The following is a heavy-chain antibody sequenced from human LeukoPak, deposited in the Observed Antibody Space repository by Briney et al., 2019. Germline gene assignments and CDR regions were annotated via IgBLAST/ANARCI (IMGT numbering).Heavy chain of an antibody. Sequence: SQTLSLTSSVSGGSISSGSYYRSWLRQPAGKGLELTGRIYTSGSTNYNPSLKSRVTISVDTSKDKFSLTLSSVTAADTAVYYCARAFFDDSSGYYSNWFDPWGQGTLVTVSS. CDR2: IYTSGST. D-gene: IGHD3-22*01. J-gene: IGHJ5*02. CDR3: ARAFFDDSSGYYSNWFDP. CDR1: GGSISSGSYY. V-gene: IGHV4-61*02.